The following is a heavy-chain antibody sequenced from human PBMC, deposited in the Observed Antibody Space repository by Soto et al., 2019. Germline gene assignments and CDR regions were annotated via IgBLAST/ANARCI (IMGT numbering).Heavy chain of an antibody. Sequence: SETLSLTCTVSGGSVSSGSYFWSWIRQPPGKGLEWIGYFSYLGTTNYNPSLKSQVSISLDTSKNQCSLHLSSVTAADTAVYFCARRGLSSIDDSSGYYDHWGQGRLVTVSS. CDR2: FSYLGTT. CDR3: ARRGLSSIDDSSGYYDH. CDR1: GGSVSSGSYF. J-gene: IGHJ4*02. V-gene: IGHV4-61*01. D-gene: IGHD3-22*01.